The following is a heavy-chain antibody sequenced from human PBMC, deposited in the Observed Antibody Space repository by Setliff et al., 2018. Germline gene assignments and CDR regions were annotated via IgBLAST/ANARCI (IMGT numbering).Heavy chain of an antibody. CDR3: AKDGSGSYDYLDY. V-gene: IGHV1-2*02. CDR2: TNPNNGDT. CDR1: GYTFTGYY. J-gene: IGHJ4*02. D-gene: IGHD6-13*01. Sequence: GASVKVSCKASGYTFTGYYFHWVRQAPGQGLEWMGWTNPNNGDTKSAQKFQGRLTMTRDTSISTAYMELSSLRSDDTAVYYCAKDGSGSYDYLDYWGQGTLVTVSS.